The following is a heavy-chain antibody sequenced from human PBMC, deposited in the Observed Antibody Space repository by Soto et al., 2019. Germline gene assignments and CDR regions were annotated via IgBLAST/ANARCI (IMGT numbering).Heavy chain of an antibody. CDR1: GFTFSNYN. CDR3: ARDCSGDGCYYYLDP. CDR2: IRGASGAI. Sequence: GGSLRLSCAASGFTFSNYNMNWVRQAPGKGLEWVSNIRGASGAINYADSVKGRFTISRDNANNFLYLQMNSLRSEDTAVYYCARDCSGDGCYYYLDPWGQGTLVTVSS. V-gene: IGHV3-48*01. D-gene: IGHD2-15*01. J-gene: IGHJ5*02.